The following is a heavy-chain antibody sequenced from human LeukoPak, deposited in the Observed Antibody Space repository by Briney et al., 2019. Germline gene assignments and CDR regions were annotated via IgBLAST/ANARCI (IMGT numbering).Heavy chain of an antibody. D-gene: IGHD3-10*01. V-gene: IGHV3-74*01. J-gene: IGHJ4*02. CDR3: ARSFRSSGSENFDY. CDR2: INSDGSST. CDR1: GFTFSSYW. Sequence: PGGSLRLSCAASGFTFSSYWMHWVRQAPGKGLVWVSRINSDGSSTTYADSVKGRFTISRDNAKNTLYLQMNSLRAEDTALYYCARSFRSSGSENFDYWGQGTLVTVSS.